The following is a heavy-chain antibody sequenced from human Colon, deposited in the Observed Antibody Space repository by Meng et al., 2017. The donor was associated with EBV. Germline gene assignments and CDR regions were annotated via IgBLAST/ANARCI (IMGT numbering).Heavy chain of an antibody. CDR1: GGSIGSVYW. CDR3: ARGGYYSFDY. D-gene: IGHD5-18*01. V-gene: IGHV4-4*02. CDR2: IYPSGST. Sequence: VRRQDVGLGLWKPSEPVSFTCVVSGGSIGSVYWWTWFRQSPGQGLGWIGEIYPSGSTNYNPSLKSRVTISVDKSKNQFSLKLTSVTAADTAVYYCARGGYYSFDYWGQRTLVTVSS. J-gene: IGHJ4*02.